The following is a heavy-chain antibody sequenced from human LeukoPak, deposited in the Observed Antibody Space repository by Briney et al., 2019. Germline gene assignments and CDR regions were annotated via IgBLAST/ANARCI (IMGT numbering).Heavy chain of an antibody. D-gene: IGHD5-24*01. CDR1: GGSISNSNYY. V-gene: IGHV4-39*01. J-gene: IGHJ4*02. Sequence: SETLSLTCTVSGGSISNSNYYWGWVRQPPGKGLEWIGTIYYSGNTYYTPSLKSRVTISVDTSKNQFSLRLSSVTAADTAVYFCMRHEEEDGYNAKPFDFWGQGTLVTVSA. CDR3: MRHEEEDGYNAKPFDF. CDR2: IYYSGNT.